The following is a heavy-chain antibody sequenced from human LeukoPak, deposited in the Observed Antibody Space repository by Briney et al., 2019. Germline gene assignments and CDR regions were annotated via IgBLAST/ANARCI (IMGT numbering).Heavy chain of an antibody. CDR1: GFTVSSNY. J-gene: IGHJ4*02. D-gene: IGHD3-16*01. CDR2: ISYDGINK. CDR3: ARVRWGGLYYFDY. Sequence: PGGSLRLSCAASGFTVSSNYMSWVRQAPGKGLEWVAVISYDGINKYYADSVKGRFTISRDNSENTLYLQMNSLRAEDTAVYYCARVRWGGLYYFDYWGQGTLVTVSS. V-gene: IGHV3-30*03.